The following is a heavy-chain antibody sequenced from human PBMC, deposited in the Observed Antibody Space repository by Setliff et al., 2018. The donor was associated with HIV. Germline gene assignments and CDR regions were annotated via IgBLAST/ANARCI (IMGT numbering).Heavy chain of an antibody. CDR1: GYSISSGYY. CDR3: ARDRMPMASWVPDK. V-gene: IGHV4-61*03. CDR2: IYYSGST. Sequence: PSETLSLTCAVSGYSISSGYYWGWIRQPPGKGLEWIGYIYYSGSTNYNPSLKSRVTISVDTSKNHFSLKLRSVTAADTAVYYCARDRMPMASWVPDKWGQGTLVTVSS. J-gene: IGHJ4*02. D-gene: IGHD2-2*01.